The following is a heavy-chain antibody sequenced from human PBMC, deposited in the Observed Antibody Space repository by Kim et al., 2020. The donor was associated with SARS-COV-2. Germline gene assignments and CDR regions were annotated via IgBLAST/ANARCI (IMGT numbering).Heavy chain of an antibody. D-gene: IGHD3-3*01. Sequence: SQTLSLTCAISGDSVSSNSAAWNWIRQSPSRGLEWLGRTYYRSKWYNDYAVSVKSRITINPDTSKNQFSLQLNSVTPEDTAVYYCARDRPDTYDFWSGYSKWGSPFDYWGQGTLVTVSS. CDR3: ARDRPDTYDFWSGYSKWGSPFDY. CDR2: TYYRSKWYN. V-gene: IGHV6-1*01. CDR1: GDSVSSNSAA. J-gene: IGHJ4*02.